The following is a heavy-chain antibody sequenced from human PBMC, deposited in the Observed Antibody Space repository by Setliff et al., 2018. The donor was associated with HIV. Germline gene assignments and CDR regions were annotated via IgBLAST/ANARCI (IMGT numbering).Heavy chain of an antibody. D-gene: IGHD3-10*01. CDR1: GGSISSGSYY. J-gene: IGHJ5*02. CDR3: ARDVGYYGSGSQP. V-gene: IGHV4-61*09. CDR2: IYTSGST. Sequence: SETLSLTCTVSGGSISSGSYYWSWIRQPAGKGLEWIGHIYTSGSTNYNLSLKSRVTISVDTSKNQFSLKLSSVTAADTAVYYCARDVGYYGSGSQPWGQGTLVTVSS.